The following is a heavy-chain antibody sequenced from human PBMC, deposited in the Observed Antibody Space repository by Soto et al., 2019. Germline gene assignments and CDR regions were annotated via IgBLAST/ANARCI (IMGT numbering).Heavy chain of an antibody. CDR2: ISYDGSNK. J-gene: IGHJ6*02. CDR1: GFTFSSYA. Sequence: GWSLRLSCAASGFTFSSYAMHWVRQAPGKGLEWVAVISYDGSNKYYADSVKGRFTISRDNSKNTLYLQMNSLRAEDTAVYYCARDLVSFGGTRLRYYYGMDVWGQGTTVTVSS. V-gene: IGHV3-30-3*01. CDR3: ARDLVSFGGTRLRYYYGMDV. D-gene: IGHD3-16*01.